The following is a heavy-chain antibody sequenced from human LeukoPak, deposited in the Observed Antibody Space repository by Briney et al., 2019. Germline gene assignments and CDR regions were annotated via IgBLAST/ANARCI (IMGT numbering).Heavy chain of an antibody. CDR2: NIPIFDIA. Sequence: ASVKVSCKASGGTLSSYAISWVRQAPGQGLEWMGRNIPIFDIANYAQKFQGRVTITADKSTNTVYMGLSRLRSEDTAMYYCARMGRDGSYWGQGTLVTVS. CDR1: GGTLSSYA. D-gene: IGHD5-24*01. CDR3: ARMGRDGSY. V-gene: IGHV1-69*04. J-gene: IGHJ4*02.